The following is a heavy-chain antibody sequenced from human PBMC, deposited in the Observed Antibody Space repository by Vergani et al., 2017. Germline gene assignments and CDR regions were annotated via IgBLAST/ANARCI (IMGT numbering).Heavy chain of an antibody. V-gene: IGHV4-61*02. CDR3: ARDYDSGLSYANDAFDI. Sequence: QVQLQESGPGLVKPSETLSLTCTVSGGSISSGNYYWTWIRQPAGKGLEWIGRIFTSGIPKYNASLKSRVTISVDTSKNQFSLKLSSVTAADTAVYYCARDYDSGLSYANDAFDIWGQGTVVTFSS. CDR1: GGSISSGNYY. D-gene: IGHD3-22*01. CDR2: IFTSGIP. J-gene: IGHJ3*02.